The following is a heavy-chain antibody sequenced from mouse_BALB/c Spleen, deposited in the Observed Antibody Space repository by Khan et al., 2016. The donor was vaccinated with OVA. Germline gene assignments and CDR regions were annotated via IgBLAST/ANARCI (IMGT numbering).Heavy chain of an antibody. CDR3: ARRYYYGQWYFDV. CDR2: ISYSGST. V-gene: IGHV3-2*02. Sequence: EVQLQESGPGLVKPSQSLSLTCTVTGYSITSDYAWNWIRQFPGNKLEWMAYISYSGSTRSNPSLNSRISITRDTSKNQFLLQLNSVTTEDTATXYSARRYYYGQWYFDVWGAGTTVTVSS. J-gene: IGHJ1*01. CDR1: GYSITSDYA. D-gene: IGHD1-1*01.